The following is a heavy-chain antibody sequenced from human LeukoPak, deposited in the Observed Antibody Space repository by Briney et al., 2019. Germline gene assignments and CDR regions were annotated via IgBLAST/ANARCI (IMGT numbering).Heavy chain of an antibody. CDR3: ARGGGLDV. D-gene: IGHD3-16*01. J-gene: IGHJ6*02. CDR1: GFTFSIYW. V-gene: IGHV3-7*03. CDR2: INHNGNVN. Sequence: GGSRRPSGAASGFTFSIYWMNWARKAPGKGLEWVASINHNGNVNYYVDSVKGRFTISRDNAKNSLYLQMSNLRAEDTAVYFCARGGGLDVWGQGATVTVSS.